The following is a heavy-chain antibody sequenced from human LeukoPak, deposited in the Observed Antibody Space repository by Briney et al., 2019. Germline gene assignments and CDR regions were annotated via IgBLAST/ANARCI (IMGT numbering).Heavy chain of an antibody. CDR2: IYTSGST. Sequence: SETLSLTCAVSGGSISSYYWSWIRQPAGKGLEWIGRIYTSGSTNYNPSLKSRVTMSVDTSKNQFSLKLSSVTAADTAVYYCARVNLGYCSSTSCYSTPYYFDYWGQGTLVTVSS. D-gene: IGHD2-2*01. J-gene: IGHJ4*02. CDR1: GGSISSYY. CDR3: ARVNLGYCSSTSCYSTPYYFDY. V-gene: IGHV4-4*07.